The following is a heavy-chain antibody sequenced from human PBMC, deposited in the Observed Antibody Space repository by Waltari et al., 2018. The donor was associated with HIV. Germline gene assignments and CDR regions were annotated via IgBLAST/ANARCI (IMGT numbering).Heavy chain of an antibody. V-gene: IGHV1-46*03. CDR1: GYTFTRYY. CDR2: INPNGGST. J-gene: IGHJ6*02. D-gene: IGHD4-4*01. CDR3: ARDLHDYNNYALSVDYGMDV. Sequence: QVHLVQSGAEVKKPGASVKISCKTSGYTFTRYYIHWVRQAPGQGLEWLGVINPNGGSTGYAQTFQDRVNMATDTSTNTVYMELSSLRSEDTALYYCARDLHDYNNYALSVDYGMDVWGQGTTVTVS.